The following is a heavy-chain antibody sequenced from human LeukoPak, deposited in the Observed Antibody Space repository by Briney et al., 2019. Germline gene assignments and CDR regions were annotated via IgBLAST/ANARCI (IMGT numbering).Heavy chain of an antibody. CDR1: GGSISSYY. CDR2: IYYSGST. Sequence: PSETLSLTCTVSGGSISSYYWSWLRQPPGKGLEWIGYIYYSGSTNYNPSLKSRVTISVDTSKNQFSLKLCSVTAADTAVYYCASVPRFDTAMVYSWGQGTLVTVSS. CDR3: ASVPRFDTAMVYS. V-gene: IGHV4-59*01. D-gene: IGHD5-18*01. J-gene: IGHJ5*02.